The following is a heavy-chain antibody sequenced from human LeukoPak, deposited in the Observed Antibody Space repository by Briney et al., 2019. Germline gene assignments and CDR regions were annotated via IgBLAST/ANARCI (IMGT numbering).Heavy chain of an antibody. J-gene: IGHJ4*01. D-gene: IGHD3-3*01. CDR1: GFTFSSYS. Sequence: GGSLRRSCAASGFTFSSYSMNWVRQAPGKGLEWVSSISSSSSYIYYADSVKGRFTISRDNAKNSLYLQMNSLRAEDTAVHYCARKFDGGGPDYWGNGALVTVSS. CDR2: ISSSSSYI. CDR3: ARKFDGGGPDY. V-gene: IGHV3-21*01.